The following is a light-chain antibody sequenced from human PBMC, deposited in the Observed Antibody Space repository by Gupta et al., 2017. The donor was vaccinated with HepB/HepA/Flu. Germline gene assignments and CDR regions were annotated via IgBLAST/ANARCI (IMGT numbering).Light chain of an antibody. CDR3: RHHNSYPRT. CDR1: QGIRND. Sequence: DISISHAPSSLSASVGDRVTITCRASQGIRNDLVWYQQKPGKAPKRLIYAASRVQSGVPSRFSRSGSGTELTLTISSLQPEDFALYYCRHHNSYPRTFGQGTKVEIK. V-gene: IGKV1-17*01. CDR2: AAS. J-gene: IGKJ1*01.